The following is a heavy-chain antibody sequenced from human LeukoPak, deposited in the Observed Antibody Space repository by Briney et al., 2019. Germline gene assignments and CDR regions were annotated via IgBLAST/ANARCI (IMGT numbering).Heavy chain of an antibody. CDR1: GGSISSSNSY. CDR3: ARDCSGDGCYSRTLAI. Sequence: PSETLSLTCTVSGGSISSSNSYWGWIRQPPGKGLEWIGQIHHSGSTIYNPSLKSRVTISVDKSRSQLSLKVDSVTAADSAVYYCARDCSGDGCYSRTLAIWGQGTMVIVSS. J-gene: IGHJ3*02. V-gene: IGHV4-39*07. CDR2: IHHSGST. D-gene: IGHD2-15*01.